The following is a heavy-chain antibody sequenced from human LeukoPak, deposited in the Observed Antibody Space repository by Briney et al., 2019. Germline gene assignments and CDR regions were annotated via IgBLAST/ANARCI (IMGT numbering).Heavy chain of an antibody. J-gene: IGHJ6*03. Sequence: SETLSLTCTVSGASVSSSHWNWIRQPAGKGLEWIGRIYTSGSTNYNPSLKSRVTMSVDTSKNQFSLKLSSVTAADTAVYYCARSGYSYGTSYYYYYYMDVWGKGTTVTVSS. D-gene: IGHD5-18*01. V-gene: IGHV4-4*07. CDR3: ARSGYSYGTSYYYYYYMDV. CDR1: GASVSSSH. CDR2: IYTSGST.